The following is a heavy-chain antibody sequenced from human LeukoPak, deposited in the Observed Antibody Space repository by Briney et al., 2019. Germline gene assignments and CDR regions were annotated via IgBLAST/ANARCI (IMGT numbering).Heavy chain of an antibody. CDR2: IYGDGST. J-gene: IGHJ4*02. CDR1: GGSITSYY. CDR3: ARHAGPRYFDF. V-gene: IGHV4-59*08. Sequence: SETLSLTCTVSGGSITSYYWTWIRQPPGKGLEWIGFIYGDGSTKYNPSLKSRVTMSVDTSKNQFSLKLSSVTATDTAVYYCARHAGPRYFDFWGQGTLVTVSS.